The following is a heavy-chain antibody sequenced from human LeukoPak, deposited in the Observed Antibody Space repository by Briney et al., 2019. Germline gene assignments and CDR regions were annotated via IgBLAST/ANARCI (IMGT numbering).Heavy chain of an antibody. CDR3: ARVKVPNYNWFDP. V-gene: IGHV1-2*02. CDR2: INPNSGGT. J-gene: IGHJ5*02. D-gene: IGHD1-7*01. CDR1: GYTFTGYY. Sequence: ASVKVSCKASGYTFTGYYMHWVRQAPGQGLEWMGWINPNSGGTNYAQKSQGRVTMTRDTSIRTAYMELSRLRSDDTAAYYCARVKVPNYNWFDPWGQGTLVTVSS.